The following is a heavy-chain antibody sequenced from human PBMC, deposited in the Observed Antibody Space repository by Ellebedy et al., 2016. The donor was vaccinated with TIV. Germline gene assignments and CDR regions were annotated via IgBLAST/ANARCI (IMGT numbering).Heavy chain of an antibody. J-gene: IGHJ6*02. CDR3: ASARNYYDSSGYYQKSYGMDV. CDR1: GYTFTTYA. V-gene: IGHV1-3*01. Sequence: AASVKVSCKASGYTFTTYAIHWVRQAPGQGLEWMGWINGGNGNTKYSQKFQGRVTITRDTSVSTAYMELSSLRSEDTAVYYCASARNYYDSSGYYQKSYGMDVWGQGTTVTVSS. D-gene: IGHD3-22*01. CDR2: INGGNGNT.